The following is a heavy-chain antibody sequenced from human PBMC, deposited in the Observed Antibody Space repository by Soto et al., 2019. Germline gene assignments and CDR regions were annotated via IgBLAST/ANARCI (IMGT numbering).Heavy chain of an antibody. Sequence: GGSLRLSCAASGFTFSSYWMSWVRQAPGKGLEWVAKIKQDGSEKYYVDSVKGRFTISRDNAKNSLYLQMNSLRAEDTAVYYCASNFYAPDAFDIWGQGTMVTV. D-gene: IGHD3-3*01. J-gene: IGHJ3*02. V-gene: IGHV3-7*03. CDR3: ASNFYAPDAFDI. CDR2: IKQDGSEK. CDR1: GFTFSSYW.